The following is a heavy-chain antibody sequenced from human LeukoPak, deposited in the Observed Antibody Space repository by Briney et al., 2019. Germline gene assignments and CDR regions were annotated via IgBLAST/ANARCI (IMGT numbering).Heavy chain of an antibody. CDR2: IYYSGST. CDR3: ARLYYYGSGSYYKSLSYFDY. D-gene: IGHD3-10*01. V-gene: IGHV4-39*07. CDR1: GGSISSSSYY. J-gene: IGHJ4*02. Sequence: SETLSLTCTVSGGSISSSSYYWGWIRQPPGKGLEWIGSIYYSGSTYYNPSLKSRVTISVDTSKNQFSLKLSSVTAADTAVYYCARLYYYGSGSYYKSLSYFDYWGQGTLVTVSS.